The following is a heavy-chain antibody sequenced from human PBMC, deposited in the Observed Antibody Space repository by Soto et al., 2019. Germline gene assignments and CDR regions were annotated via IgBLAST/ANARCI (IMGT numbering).Heavy chain of an antibody. D-gene: IGHD3-22*01. J-gene: IGHJ3*02. CDR3: ARAIGHYYDSATPDAFDI. CDR1: GGSISSGGYY. V-gene: IGHV4-31*03. Sequence: SETLSLTCTVSGGSISSGGYYWSWIRQHPGRGLEWIGYIYYSGSTYYNPSLKSRVTISVDTSKNQFSLKLSSVTAADTAVYYCARAIGHYYDSATPDAFDIWGQGTMVTVSS. CDR2: IYYSGST.